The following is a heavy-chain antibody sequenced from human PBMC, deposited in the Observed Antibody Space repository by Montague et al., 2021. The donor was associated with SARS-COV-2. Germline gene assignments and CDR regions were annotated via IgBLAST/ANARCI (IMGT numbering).Heavy chain of an antibody. J-gene: IGHJ6*02. CDR3: ARTSRGWRYFYGVDV. Sequence: SETLSLTCTVSGDSISDHYWSWIRQPPGMGLEWIGYIFRSGATNYNPPLKSRVIISLDTSKSQFSLRLSSVTAADTAIYYCARTSRGWRYFYGVDVWGQGTTVTVSS. CDR2: IFRSGAT. D-gene: IGHD6-19*01. CDR1: GDSISDHY. V-gene: IGHV4-59*11.